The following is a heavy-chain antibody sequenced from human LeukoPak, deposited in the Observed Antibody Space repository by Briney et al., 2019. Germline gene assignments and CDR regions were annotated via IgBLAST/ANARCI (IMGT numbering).Heavy chain of an antibody. V-gene: IGHV1-2*06. D-gene: IGHD3-22*01. Sequence: GASVKVSCKASGYTFTGYYMHWVRQAPGQGLEWMGRINPNSGGTSYAQKFQGRVTMTRDTSISTAYMELSRLRSDDTAVYYCARPYYDWSNEFYPWGQGTLVTVSS. CDR3: ARPYYDWSNEFYP. CDR1: GYTFTGYY. CDR2: INPNSGGT. J-gene: IGHJ5*02.